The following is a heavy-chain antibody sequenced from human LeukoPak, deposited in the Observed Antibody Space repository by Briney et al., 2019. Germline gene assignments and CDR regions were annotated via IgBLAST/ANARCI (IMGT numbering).Heavy chain of an antibody. CDR3: ARGVATITDYYYYYMDV. J-gene: IGHJ6*03. D-gene: IGHD5-12*01. CDR1: GYTFTDYY. CDR2: IKPNSGGT. Sequence: ASVKVSCKASGYTFTDYYMHWVRQAPGQGLEWMGWIKPNSGGTKYAQRFQGRVTMTRDTSISTAYMELSRLRSEDTAVYYCARGVATITDYYYYYMDVWGRGTTVTVSS. V-gene: IGHV1-2*02.